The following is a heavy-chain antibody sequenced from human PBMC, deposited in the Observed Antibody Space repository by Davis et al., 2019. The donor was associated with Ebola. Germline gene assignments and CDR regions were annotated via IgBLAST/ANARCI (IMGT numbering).Heavy chain of an antibody. D-gene: IGHD3-22*01. CDR1: GYRFTSYY. Sequence: ASVQVSCKASGYRFTSYYMHWVRQAPGQGLEWMGIINPITGGTSYAQNFQVRVNMTRDTSTSTAYMELSSLRSEDTAVYYCAREGGRYYDSSGYVFDIWGQGTMVKVSS. J-gene: IGHJ3*02. V-gene: IGHV1-46*01. CDR3: AREGGRYYDSSGYVFDI. CDR2: INPITGGT.